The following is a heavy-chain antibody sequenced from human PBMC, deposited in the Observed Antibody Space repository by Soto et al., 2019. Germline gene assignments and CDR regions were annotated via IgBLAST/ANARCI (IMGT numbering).Heavy chain of an antibody. CDR2: IIPIFGTA. J-gene: IGHJ4*02. CDR3: ARGWGYDSNDYYYAY. V-gene: IGHV1-69*01. CDR1: GGTFSRHA. D-gene: IGHD3-22*01. Sequence: QVQLVQSGAEVRKPGSSVKVSCMASGGTFSRHAISWVRQAPGQGLEWMGGIIPIFGTASHAQKFQGRVTMIADESTSTVSMELSSLRSEDTAMYYCARGWGYDSNDYYYAYWGQGTLVIVSS.